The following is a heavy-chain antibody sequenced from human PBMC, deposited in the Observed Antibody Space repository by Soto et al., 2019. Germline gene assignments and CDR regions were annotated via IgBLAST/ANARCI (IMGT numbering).Heavy chain of an antibody. CDR1: GFTFSSYS. V-gene: IGHV3-30-3*01. CDR2: ISYDGSNK. D-gene: IGHD6-13*01. CDR3: ARDSGSSWFLDYYGMDV. J-gene: IGHJ6*02. Sequence: GGSLRLSCAASGFTFSSYSMHWVRQAPGKGLEWVAVISYDGSNKYYADSVKGRFTISRDNSKNTLYLQMNSLRAEDTAVYYCARDSGSSWFLDYYGMDVWGQGTKVTVSS.